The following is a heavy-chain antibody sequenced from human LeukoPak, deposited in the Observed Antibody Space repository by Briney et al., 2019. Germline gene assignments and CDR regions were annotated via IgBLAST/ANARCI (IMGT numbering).Heavy chain of an antibody. Sequence: LSGRSLRLACAASGFTVSTNYMSWVRHAPGKGLEWVSVIYSGGSTYYADSVKGRFTISRDNSKNTLYLQMNSLRAEYTAVYYCGRDREFDYWGQGTLVTVSS. D-gene: IGHD1-26*01. V-gene: IGHV3-66*01. CDR2: IYSGGST. J-gene: IGHJ4*02. CDR1: GFTVSTNY. CDR3: GRDREFDY.